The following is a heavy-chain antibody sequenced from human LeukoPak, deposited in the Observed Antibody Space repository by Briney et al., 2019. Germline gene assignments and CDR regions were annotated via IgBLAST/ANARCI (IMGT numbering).Heavy chain of an antibody. CDR1: GGSISSYY. CDR2: IYYSGST. Sequence: TSETLSLTCTVSGGSISSYYWSWIRQAPGKGLEWIGNIYYSGSTNYNPSLKSRVTVSVDTSKNQFSLKLSSVTAADTAVYYCARSSSAYGDYVRFDPWGQGTQVTVSS. V-gene: IGHV4-59*08. J-gene: IGHJ5*02. D-gene: IGHD4-17*01. CDR3: ARSSSAYGDYVRFDP.